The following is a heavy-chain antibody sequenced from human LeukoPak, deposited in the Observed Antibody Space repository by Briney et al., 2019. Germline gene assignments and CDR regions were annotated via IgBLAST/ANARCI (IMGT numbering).Heavy chain of an antibody. V-gene: IGHV4-39*01. D-gene: IGHD7-27*01. J-gene: IGHJ4*02. CDR3: ARHESSHWGPDDY. Sequence: SETLSLTCTVSGGSISSSSYYWDWIRQPPGKGLEWIGSIYYSGSTYYNPSLKSRVTISVDTSKNQFSLKLSSVTAADTAVYYCARHESSHWGPDDYWGQGTLVTVSS. CDR2: IYYSGST. CDR1: GGSISSSSYY.